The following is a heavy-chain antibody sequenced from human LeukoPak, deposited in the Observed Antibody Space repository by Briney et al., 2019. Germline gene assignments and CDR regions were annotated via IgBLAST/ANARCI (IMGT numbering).Heavy chain of an antibody. J-gene: IGHJ3*02. CDR3: ARGFARGLFDI. V-gene: IGHV1-46*01. CDR1: GYTFTSYY. D-gene: IGHD3-3*01. CDR2: INPSGGTT. Sequence: ASVKVSCKASGYTFTSYYMHWVRKAPGQGPEWMGIINPSGGTTSHAQKFQGRVTMTRDTSTSTVYMELSSLTSEDTAVYYCARGFARGLFDIWGQGTMVTVSS.